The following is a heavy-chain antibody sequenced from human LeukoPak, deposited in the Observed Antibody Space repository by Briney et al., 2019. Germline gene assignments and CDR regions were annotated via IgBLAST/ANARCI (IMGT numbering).Heavy chain of an antibody. Sequence: PSETLSLTCTVSGGSISSSLYYWGWIRQTPGKGLQWIGTIYYSGSTYYNPSLKSRVTISIDTSNNQFSLKLSSVTAADTAVYYCARDRYRNGWYEDAFDIWGQGTMVTVSS. CDR3: ARDRYRNGWYEDAFDI. CDR2: IYYSGST. D-gene: IGHD6-19*01. J-gene: IGHJ3*02. CDR1: GGSISSSLYY. V-gene: IGHV4-39*07.